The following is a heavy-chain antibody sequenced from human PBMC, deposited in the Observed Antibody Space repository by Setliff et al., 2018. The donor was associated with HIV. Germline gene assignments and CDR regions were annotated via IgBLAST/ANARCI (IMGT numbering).Heavy chain of an antibody. CDR3: ARVKHIVVVTAIVGAFDI. CDR1: GGSISSYY. Sequence: SETLSLTCTVSGGSISSYYWSWIRQPPGKGLEWIGYIYYSGSTNYNPTLKSRVTISVDTSKNQFSLKLSSVTAADTAVYYCARVKHIVVVTAIVGAFDIWRQGTMVTVSS. V-gene: IGHV4-59*01. CDR2: IYYSGST. D-gene: IGHD2-21*02. J-gene: IGHJ3*02.